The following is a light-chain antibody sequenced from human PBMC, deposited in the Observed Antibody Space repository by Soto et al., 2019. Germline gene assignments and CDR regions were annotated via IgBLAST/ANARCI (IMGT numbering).Light chain of an antibody. J-gene: IGKJ1*01. V-gene: IGKV3-20*01. CDR3: QQYTRSPWT. CDR1: QSVTRNH. Sequence: EIVLTQSPGTLSLSPGERATLSCRASQSVTRNHLAWYQQKPGQAPSLLIYGASARPAGIPDRLSGRGTGTDFALTISRLEPEDFAVYCCQQYTRSPWTFGQGTKVEIK. CDR2: GAS.